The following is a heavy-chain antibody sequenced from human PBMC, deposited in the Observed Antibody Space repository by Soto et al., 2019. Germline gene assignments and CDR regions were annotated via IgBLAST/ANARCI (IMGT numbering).Heavy chain of an antibody. CDR1: GFTFTTYA. CDR3: AKTGFGQYCSITSCVPFDS. D-gene: IGHD2-2*01. CDR2: ISGSGGST. V-gene: IGHV3-23*01. Sequence: EVQVLESGGGLVQPGGSLRLSCVASGFTFTTYAMTWVRQAPGKGLEWVSIISGSGGSTHYADSVKGRFIISRENSKTTLYRQMNGMRAKDTAVYYCAKTGFGQYCSITSCVPFDSWGQGTLVTVSS. J-gene: IGHJ4*02.